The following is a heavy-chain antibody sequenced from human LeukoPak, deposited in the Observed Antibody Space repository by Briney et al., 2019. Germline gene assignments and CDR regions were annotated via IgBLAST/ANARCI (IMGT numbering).Heavy chain of an antibody. J-gene: IGHJ4*02. CDR1: GFTFSCYA. CDR2: INDGGDST. Sequence: PGGSLRLSCAASGFTFSCYAMGGVRQAPGKGLEWVSTINDGGDSTYYADSVKGRFTISRDNSKNTLYLQMNSLRAEDTAVYYCATEPLSVTATYNYFHYWGQGTLVTVSS. D-gene: IGHD2-21*02. V-gene: IGHV3-23*01. CDR3: ATEPLSVTATYNYFHY.